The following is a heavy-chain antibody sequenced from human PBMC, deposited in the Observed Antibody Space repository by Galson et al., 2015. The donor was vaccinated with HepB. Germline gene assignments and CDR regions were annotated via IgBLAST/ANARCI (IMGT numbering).Heavy chain of an antibody. D-gene: IGHD6-13*01. CDR3: ATYQTTGYSSSWYLDRYFDY. Sequence: ETLSLTCTVSGGSISSSSYYWGWIRQPPGKGLEWIGSIYYSGSTYYNPSLKSRVTISVDTSKNQFSLKLSSVTAADTAVYYCATYQTTGYSSSWYLDRYFDYWGQGTLVTVSS. J-gene: IGHJ4*02. CDR2: IYYSGST. CDR1: GGSISSSSYY. V-gene: IGHV4-39*01.